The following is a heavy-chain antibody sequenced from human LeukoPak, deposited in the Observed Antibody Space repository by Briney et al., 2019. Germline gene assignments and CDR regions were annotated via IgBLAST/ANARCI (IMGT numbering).Heavy chain of an antibody. V-gene: IGHV4-59*08. J-gene: IGHJ6*02. CDR2: IYYSGST. D-gene: IGHD2-15*01. Sequence: PSETLSLTCTVSGGSISSYYWSWIRQPPGKGLEWIGYIYYSGSTNYNPSLKSRVTISVDTSKNQFSLKLSSVTAADTAVYYCARFGATGFYYYHGMDVWGQGTTVTVSS. CDR3: ARFGATGFYYYHGMDV. CDR1: GGSISSYY.